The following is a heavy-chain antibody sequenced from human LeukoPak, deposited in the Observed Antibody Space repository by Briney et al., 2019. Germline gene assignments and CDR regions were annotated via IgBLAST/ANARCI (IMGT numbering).Heavy chain of an antibody. V-gene: IGHV3-64*01. CDR3: ARAQDPVFSHYDY. J-gene: IGHJ4*02. D-gene: IGHD4-11*01. CDR1: GFTFSSYA. Sequence: GGSLRLSCAASGFTFSSYAMHWVRQAPGKGLEYVSAISSNGGSTYYANSVKGRFTVSRDNSKNTLYLQMGSLRAEDMAVYYCARAQDPVFSHYDYWGQGALVTVSS. CDR2: ISSNGGST.